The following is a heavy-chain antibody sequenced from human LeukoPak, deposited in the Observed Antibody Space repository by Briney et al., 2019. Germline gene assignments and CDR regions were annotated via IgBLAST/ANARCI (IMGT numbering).Heavy chain of an antibody. CDR2: IYYSGST. Sequence: PSETLSLTCTVSGGSISSSSYYWGWIRQPPGKGLEWIGRIYYSGSTYYNPSLKSRVTISVDTSKNQFSLKLSSVTAAYTAVYYCARHVGYDFWSGYLEAYYYYYMDVWGKGTTVTVSS. J-gene: IGHJ6*03. CDR1: GGSISSSSYY. CDR3: ARHVGYDFWSGYLEAYYYYYMDV. V-gene: IGHV4-39*01. D-gene: IGHD3-3*01.